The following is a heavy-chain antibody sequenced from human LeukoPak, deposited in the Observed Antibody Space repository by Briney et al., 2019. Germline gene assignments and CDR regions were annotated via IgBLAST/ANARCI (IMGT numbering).Heavy chain of an antibody. Sequence: ASVKVSCKASGYTFTSYGISWVRQAPGQGLEWMGWMSAYNSNTNYAQKLQGRVTMTTDTSTSTAYIELRSLRSDDTAVYYCARDEDYHILTGYERFDYWGQGTLVTVSS. J-gene: IGHJ4*02. CDR2: MSAYNSNT. V-gene: IGHV1-18*01. D-gene: IGHD3-9*01. CDR1: GYTFTSYG. CDR3: ARDEDYHILTGYERFDY.